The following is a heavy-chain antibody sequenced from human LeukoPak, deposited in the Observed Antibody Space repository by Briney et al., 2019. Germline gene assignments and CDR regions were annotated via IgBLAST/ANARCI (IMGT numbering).Heavy chain of an antibody. Sequence: GASVKVSCKASGYSFTGHYMHWVRQAPGQGLEWMGWINPNSGNTGYAQKFQGRVAITRNTSISTAYMELSSLRSEDTAVYYCARGLSLSSWGQGILVTVSS. V-gene: IGHV1-8*03. D-gene: IGHD3-16*02. CDR1: GYSFTGHY. CDR3: ARGLSLSS. CDR2: INPNSGNT. J-gene: IGHJ5*02.